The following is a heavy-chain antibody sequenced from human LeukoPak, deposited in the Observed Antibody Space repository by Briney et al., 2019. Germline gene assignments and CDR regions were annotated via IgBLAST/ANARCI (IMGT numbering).Heavy chain of an antibody. CDR1: GYTFTSYG. D-gene: IGHD3-22*01. V-gene: IGHV1-69*13. CDR3: ARGGFTMIVVEEGGYYFDY. CDR2: IIPIIGTA. Sequence: VKVSCKASGYTFTSYGISWVRQAPGQGLEWMGGIIPIIGTANYAQKFQGRVTITADESTSTAYMELSSLSSEDTAVYYCARGGFTMIVVEEGGYYFDYWGQGTLVTVTS. J-gene: IGHJ4*02.